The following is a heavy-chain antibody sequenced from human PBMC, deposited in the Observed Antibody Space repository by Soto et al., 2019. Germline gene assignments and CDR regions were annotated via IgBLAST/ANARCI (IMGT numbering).Heavy chain of an antibody. CDR1: GYTFTSYG. CDR2: ISDYNGNT. Sequence: QVQLVQSGAEVKKPGASVTVSCKASGYTFTSYGISWVRQAPGQGLEWMGWISDYNGNTNYVQKLPGRVTKTTDTSTSTAYRELRSLGSDDTAVYYCARDLLPVGHVGGFDPWGQGTLVTVSS. V-gene: IGHV1-18*04. CDR3: ARDLLPVGHVGGFDP. J-gene: IGHJ5*02. D-gene: IGHD2-15*01.